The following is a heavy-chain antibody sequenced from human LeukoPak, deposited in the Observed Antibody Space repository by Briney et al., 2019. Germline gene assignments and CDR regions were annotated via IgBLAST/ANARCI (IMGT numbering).Heavy chain of an antibody. J-gene: IGHJ6*04. CDR2: MSSGGVSS. CDR3: ADLPGKGMPNVLDV. V-gene: IGHV3-23*01. Sequence: PGGSLRLSCAASGFSFSSYAMNWVRQAPGRGLEWVSAMSSGGVSSYYADSVKIRFTISRDNTTNTLYIQMDSLRADVSSIYYCADLPGKGMPNVLDVWGKGTTATVSS. D-gene: IGHD2-8*01. CDR1: GFSFSSYA.